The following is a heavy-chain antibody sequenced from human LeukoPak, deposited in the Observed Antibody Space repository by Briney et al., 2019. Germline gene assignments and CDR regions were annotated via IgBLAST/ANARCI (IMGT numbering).Heavy chain of an antibody. V-gene: IGHV3-23*01. CDR3: AKDRPNFYETSGSYYKIKGDF. D-gene: IGHD3-10*01. Sequence: GGSLRLSCAASGFNFNNFAMSWVRQAPGKGPEWLSAMTGPADTTYYAESVKGRFTISRDYSKNTLYLQMNSLRGEDTAVYYCAKDRPNFYETSGSYYKIKGDFWGQGSLVTVSS. J-gene: IGHJ4*02. CDR2: MTGPADTT. CDR1: GFNFNNFA.